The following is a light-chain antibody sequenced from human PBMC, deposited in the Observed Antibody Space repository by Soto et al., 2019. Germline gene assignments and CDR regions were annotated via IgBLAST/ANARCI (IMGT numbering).Light chain of an antibody. V-gene: IGKV1-9*01. CDR2: ASS. CDR3: QQLNTCPVT. Sequence: DIQLTQSPSFLSASVGDRVTISCRALQGISSYVACYQQTPGKAPKLLIDASSTLQSGVPSRFSGSGSGTEFTLKIGSLEPEDFATYYCQQLNTCPVTFGQGTRLDI. CDR1: QGISSY. J-gene: IGKJ5*01.